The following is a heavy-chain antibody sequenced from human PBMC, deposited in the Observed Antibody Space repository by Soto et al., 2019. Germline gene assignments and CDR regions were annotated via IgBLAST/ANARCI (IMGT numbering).Heavy chain of an antibody. Sequence: PGGSLRLSCAASGFTFSNAWMNWVRQAPGKGLEWVGRIKSKTDGGTTDYAAPVKGRFTISRDDSKNTLYLQMNSLKTEDTAVYYCTTDPNYYDSSGYYIPDYFDYWGQGTLVTVSS. J-gene: IGHJ4*02. CDR2: IKSKTDGGTT. CDR3: TTDPNYYDSSGYYIPDYFDY. CDR1: GFTFSNAW. V-gene: IGHV3-15*07. D-gene: IGHD3-22*01.